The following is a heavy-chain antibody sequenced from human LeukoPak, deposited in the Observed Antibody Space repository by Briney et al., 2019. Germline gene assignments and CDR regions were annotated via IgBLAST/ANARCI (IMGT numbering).Heavy chain of an antibody. V-gene: IGHV4-59*08. J-gene: IGHJ4*02. CDR2: IYYSGST. D-gene: IGHD3-10*01. CDR1: GGSISSYY. CDR3: ARLHYYGTASYCPFDY. Sequence: SETLSLTCTVSGGSISSYYWSWIRQPPGKGLEWIGYIYYSGSTNYNPSLKSRVTISVDTSKNQFSLKLSSVTAADTAVYYCARLHYYGTASYCPFDYWGQGTLVTVSS.